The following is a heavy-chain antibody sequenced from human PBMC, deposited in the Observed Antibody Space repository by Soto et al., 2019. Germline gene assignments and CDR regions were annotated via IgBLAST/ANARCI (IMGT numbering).Heavy chain of an antibody. CDR1: GYTFTGYY. D-gene: IGHD3-22*01. Sequence: GASVKVSCKASGYTFTGYYMHWVRQAPGQGLEWMGWINPNSGGTNYAQEFQGRVTMTRDTSISTAYMELSRLRSDDTAVYYCARVGGRKYYYDSSGYYYAYWGQGALVTVSS. V-gene: IGHV1-2*02. CDR2: INPNSGGT. J-gene: IGHJ4*02. CDR3: ARVGGRKYYYDSSGYYYAY.